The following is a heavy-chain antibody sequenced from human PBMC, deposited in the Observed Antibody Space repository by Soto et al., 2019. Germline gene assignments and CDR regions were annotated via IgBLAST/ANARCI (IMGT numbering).Heavy chain of an antibody. CDR3: ARDPHEFWTSYWFDP. D-gene: IGHD3-3*01. V-gene: IGHV1-18*01. J-gene: IGHJ5*02. Sequence: ASVKVSCKTSGYTFNTYGINWVRQAPGQGLELMGWISAYDGRTTYAEKFQGRVTLTTDTSTSTAYMELRSLRSDDTAIYYCARDPHEFWTSYWFDPWGQGTPVTVSS. CDR1: GYTFNTYG. CDR2: ISAYDGRT.